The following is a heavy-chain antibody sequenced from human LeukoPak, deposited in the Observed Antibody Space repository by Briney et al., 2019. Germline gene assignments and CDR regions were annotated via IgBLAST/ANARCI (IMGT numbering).Heavy chain of an antibody. CDR2: IYYSGST. V-gene: IGHV4-30-4*01. Sequence: PSQTLSLTCTVSGGSISSGDYYWSWIRQPPGKGLEWIVYIYYSGSTYYNPSLKSRVTISVDTSKNQFSLKLSSVTAADTAVYYCARAYRYGDYDFWWFDPWGQGTLVTVSS. CDR3: ARAYRYGDYDFWWFDP. J-gene: IGHJ5*02. CDR1: GGSISSGDYY. D-gene: IGHD3-3*01.